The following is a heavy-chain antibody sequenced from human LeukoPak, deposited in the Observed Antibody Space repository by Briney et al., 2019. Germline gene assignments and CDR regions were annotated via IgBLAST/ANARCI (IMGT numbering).Heavy chain of an antibody. V-gene: IGHV4-59*01. CDR1: GGSISSYY. J-gene: IGHJ4*02. Sequence: SETLSLTCTVSGGSISSYYWSRIRQPPGKGLEWIGYIYYSGSTNYNPSLKSRVTISVDTSKNQFSLKLSSVTAADTAVYYCAGGIVGAQFDYWGQGTLVTVSS. D-gene: IGHD1-26*01. CDR2: IYYSGST. CDR3: AGGIVGAQFDY.